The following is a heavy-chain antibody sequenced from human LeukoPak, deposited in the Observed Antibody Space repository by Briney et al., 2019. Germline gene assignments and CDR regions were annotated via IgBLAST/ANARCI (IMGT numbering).Heavy chain of an antibody. Sequence: GGSLRLSCAASGFTFSSYSMNWVRQAPGKGLEWVSSISSSSSYIYYADSVKGRFTISRDNAKNSLYLQMNSLRAEDTAVYYCASDVSGRGYGGNSGWFDPWGQGTLVTVSS. J-gene: IGHJ5*02. D-gene: IGHD4-23*01. CDR2: ISSSSSYI. CDR3: ASDVSGRGYGGNSGWFDP. V-gene: IGHV3-21*01. CDR1: GFTFSSYS.